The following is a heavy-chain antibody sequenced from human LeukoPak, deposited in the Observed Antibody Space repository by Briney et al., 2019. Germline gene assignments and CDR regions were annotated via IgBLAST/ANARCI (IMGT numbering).Heavy chain of an antibody. D-gene: IGHD1-1*01. J-gene: IGHJ6*03. Sequence: SEILSLTCTVSGGSISSYYWSWIRQPPGKGLEWIGYIYYSGSTNYNPSLKSRVTISVDTSKNQFSLKLSSVTAADTAVYYCAREGWPNWNEGESRGYYYMDVWGKGTTVTISS. V-gene: IGHV4-59*01. CDR1: GGSISSYY. CDR2: IYYSGST. CDR3: AREGWPNWNEGESRGYYYMDV.